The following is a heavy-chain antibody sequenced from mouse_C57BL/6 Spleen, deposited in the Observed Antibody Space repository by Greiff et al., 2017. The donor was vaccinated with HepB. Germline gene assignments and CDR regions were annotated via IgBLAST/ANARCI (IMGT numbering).Heavy chain of an antibody. CDR2: ISSGGSYT. V-gene: IGHV5-6*01. D-gene: IGHD2-5*01. CDR1: GFTFSSYG. J-gene: IGHJ3*01. Sequence: EVQVVESGGDLVKPGGSLKLSCAASGFTFSSYGMSWVRQTPDKRLEWVATISSGGSYTYYPDSVKGRFTISRDNAKNTLYLQMSSLKSEDTAMYYCARRGYSNFFAYWGQGTLVTVSA. CDR3: ARRGYSNFFAY.